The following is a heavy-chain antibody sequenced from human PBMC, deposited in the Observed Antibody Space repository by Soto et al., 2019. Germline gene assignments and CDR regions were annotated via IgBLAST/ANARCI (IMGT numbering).Heavy chain of an antibody. V-gene: IGHV1-18*01. J-gene: IGHJ5*02. D-gene: IGHD1-1*01. Sequence: QVQLVQSGAEMKKPGASVKVSCKASGYTFTDYGISWVRQAPGQGLEWMGWIGDFDDDINFAHKFQGRVTLTTDTATSTAYMELRSLTSDDASIYCCARDYNGWGEDSFAPWGQGTLVTVSS. CDR1: GYTFTDYG. CDR3: ARDYNGWGEDSFAP. CDR2: IGDFDDDI.